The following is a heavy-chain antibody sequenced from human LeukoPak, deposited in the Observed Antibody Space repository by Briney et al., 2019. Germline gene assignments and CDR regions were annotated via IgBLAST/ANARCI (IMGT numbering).Heavy chain of an antibody. V-gene: IGHV4-38-2*02. CDR3: ARDRRGLNWFDP. CDR1: GGSISSYS. Sequence: SETLSLTCTVSGGSISSYSWSWSRHPPGTGLELIGSIYHSGSTYYNPSLKSRVTISVDTSKNQFSLKLSSVTAADTAVYYCARDRRGLNWFDPWGQGTLVTVSS. CDR2: IYHSGST. J-gene: IGHJ5*02.